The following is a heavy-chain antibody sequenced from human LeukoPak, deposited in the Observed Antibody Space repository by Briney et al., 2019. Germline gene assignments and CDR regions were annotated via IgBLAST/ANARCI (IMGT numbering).Heavy chain of an antibody. V-gene: IGHV3-7*03. J-gene: IGHJ5*02. D-gene: IGHD2-2*01. CDR1: GFPFSSYW. CDR2: IKQDGSKK. CDR3: AKDYCISTSCYWFDP. Sequence: GGSLRLSCVASGFPFSSYWMTWVRQAPGKGLEWVANIKQDGSKKSYVDSVKGRFTISRDNSKNTLYLQMNSLRAEDTAVYYCAKDYCISTSCYWFDPWGQGTLVTVSS.